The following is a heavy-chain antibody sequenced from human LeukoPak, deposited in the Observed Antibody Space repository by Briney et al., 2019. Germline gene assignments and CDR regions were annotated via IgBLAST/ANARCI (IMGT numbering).Heavy chain of an antibody. CDR1: GFTFSSYW. CDR2: IKQDGSEK. CDR3: ARVGRYCSSTSCYRENYFDY. V-gene: IGHV3-7*03. Sequence: GGSLTLSCADSGFTFSSYWMSWVRQAPGKGLEWVANIKQDGSEKYYVDSVKGRFTISRDNAKTSLYLQMNSLRAEDTAVYYCARVGRYCSSTSCYRENYFDYWGQGTLVTVSS. D-gene: IGHD2-2*01. J-gene: IGHJ4*02.